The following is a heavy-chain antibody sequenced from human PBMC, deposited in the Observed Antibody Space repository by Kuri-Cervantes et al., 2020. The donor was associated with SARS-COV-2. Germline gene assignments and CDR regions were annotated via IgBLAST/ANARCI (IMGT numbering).Heavy chain of an antibody. Sequence: GESLKISCAVSGFHFSGYGMHWVRQAPGKGLEWVAVIWYDGSKKYYADSVKGRFTISRGNSKNTMYLEMNSLRAEDTAVYYCARDDTYYEGSGKNYYYAMDVWGQGTTVTVSS. CDR3: ARDDTYYEGSGKNYYYAMDV. V-gene: IGHV3-33*01. CDR2: IWYDGSKK. CDR1: GFHFSGYG. J-gene: IGHJ6*02. D-gene: IGHD3-10*01.